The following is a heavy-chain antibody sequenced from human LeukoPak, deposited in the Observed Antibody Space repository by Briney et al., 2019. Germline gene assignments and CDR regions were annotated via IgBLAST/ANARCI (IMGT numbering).Heavy chain of an antibody. CDR2: INAGNGNT. D-gene: IGHD6-13*01. Sequence: ASVKVSCKASGYTFTSYDINWVRQATGQGLEWMGWINAGNGNTKYSQEFQGRVTITRDTSASTAYMELSSLRSEDMAVYYCARDQYSSSWYAKASTPCYWGQGTLVTVSS. V-gene: IGHV1-3*03. J-gene: IGHJ4*02. CDR3: ARDQYSSSWYAKASTPCY. CDR1: GYTFTSYD.